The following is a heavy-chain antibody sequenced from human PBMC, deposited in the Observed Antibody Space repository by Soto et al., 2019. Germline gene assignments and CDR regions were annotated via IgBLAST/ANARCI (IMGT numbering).Heavy chain of an antibody. D-gene: IGHD3-16*01. CDR2: IYYSVST. Sequence: QVQLQESGPGLVKPSQTLSLTSTVSGGSISSGGYYWSWIRQHPGKCLEWIGYIYYSVSTSYNTSLKSRVPISVGTSKNQFALKLSAMTAADSALYYWARGGGIAEPSKNDYWGQGTLGTVSS. CDR1: GGSISSGGYY. J-gene: IGHJ4*02. CDR3: ARGGGIAEPSKNDY. V-gene: IGHV4-31*03.